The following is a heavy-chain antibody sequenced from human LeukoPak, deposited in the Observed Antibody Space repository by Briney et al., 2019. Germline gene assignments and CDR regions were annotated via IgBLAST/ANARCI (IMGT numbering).Heavy chain of an antibody. D-gene: IGHD6-13*01. CDR1: GFTVSSNY. J-gene: IGHJ4*02. CDR2: IYSGGST. V-gene: IGHV3-53*01. CDR3: GRSAAGGNWVYY. Sequence: GGSLRLSCAASGFTVSSNYMSWVRQAPGKGLEWVSVIYSGGSTYYADSVKGRFTISRDNTKNTLYLQMNSRRAEDTAVYYCGRSAAGGNWVYYWGQGTLVTVSS.